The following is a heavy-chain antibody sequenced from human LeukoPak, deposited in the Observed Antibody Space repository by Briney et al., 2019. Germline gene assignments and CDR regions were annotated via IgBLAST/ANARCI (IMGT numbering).Heavy chain of an antibody. CDR1: RFTFSKYW. J-gene: IGHJ3*02. V-gene: IGHV3-7*01. D-gene: IGHD3-22*01. CDR3: SRDANYYDSSRHYFDAFDI. Sequence: GRSLRLSCAASRFTFSKYWMTWVRQAPGKGLEWVANIRGDGSVNYLLDSVKGRFTISRDNVKNSLSLEMNNLRAEDTAVYYCSRDANYYDSSRHYFDAFDIWGQGTMVTVSS. CDR2: IRGDGSVN.